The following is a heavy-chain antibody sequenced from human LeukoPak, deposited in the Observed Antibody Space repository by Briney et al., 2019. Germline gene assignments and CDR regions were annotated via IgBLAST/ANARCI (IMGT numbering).Heavy chain of an antibody. J-gene: IGHJ4*02. Sequence: GGSLRLSCAASGFTFSSYEINWVRQAPGKGLEWVSYISSSGNTIYYADSVKGRFTISRDNAKNSLYLQMNSLRAEDTAVYYCARLWFGEGKGYWGQGTLVTVSS. D-gene: IGHD3-10*01. CDR3: ARLWFGEGKGY. CDR2: ISSSGNTI. CDR1: GFTFSSYE. V-gene: IGHV3-48*03.